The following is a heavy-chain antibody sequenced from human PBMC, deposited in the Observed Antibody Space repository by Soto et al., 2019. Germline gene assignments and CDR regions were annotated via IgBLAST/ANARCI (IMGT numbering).Heavy chain of an antibody. CDR1: GGTFGSYA. CDR3: ARPIQYYFDTSAQSAWFDP. J-gene: IGHJ5*02. Sequence: QVQLVQSGAEVKKPGSSVKVSCKTSGGTFGSYAISWLRQAPGQGLEWMAGIIPIFSTPNYAPKFQGRVTITADESTSTAYMELSSLRSEDTAVYYCARPIQYYFDTSAQSAWFDPWGQGTLVTVSS. V-gene: IGHV1-69*12. CDR2: IIPIFSTP. D-gene: IGHD3-22*01.